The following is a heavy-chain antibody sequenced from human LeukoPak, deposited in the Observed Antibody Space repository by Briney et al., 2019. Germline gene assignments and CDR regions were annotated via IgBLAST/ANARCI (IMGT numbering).Heavy chain of an antibody. CDR2: IYTSGST. CDR1: GFNVSDNY. J-gene: IGHJ4*02. V-gene: IGHV3-53*01. CDR3: ARESEYLDTSGPGGLDY. Sequence: GGSLRLSCTVSGFNVSDNYMTWVRQAPGRGLGWLSIIYTSGSTYYGDPVKGRFTISRDISKNTVFLQMNSLRAEDTAVYYCARESEYLDTSGPGGLDYWGQGTLVTVSS. D-gene: IGHD3-22*01.